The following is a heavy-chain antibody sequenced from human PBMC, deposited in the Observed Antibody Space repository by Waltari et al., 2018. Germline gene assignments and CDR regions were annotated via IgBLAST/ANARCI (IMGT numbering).Heavy chain of an antibody. CDR2: IYYSGST. CDR3: ARAMVRGVMDV. J-gene: IGHJ6*04. D-gene: IGHD3-10*01. Sequence: QLQLQESGPGLVKPSEPLSLTCPVSGGPISSSSYYWGWIRQPPGKGMEWIGSIYYSGSTYYNPSLKSRVTISVDTSKNQFSLKLSSVTAADTAVYYCARAMVRGVMDVWGKGTTVTVSS. V-gene: IGHV4-39*01. CDR1: GGPISSSSYY.